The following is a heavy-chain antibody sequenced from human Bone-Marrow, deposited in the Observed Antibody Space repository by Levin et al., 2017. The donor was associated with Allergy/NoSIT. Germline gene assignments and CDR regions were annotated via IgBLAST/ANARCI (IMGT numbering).Heavy chain of an antibody. Sequence: GGSLRLPCAASGFTFPDYAIPWIRQAPGRGLEWVSGVSWNSGTIGYADSVKGRFTISRDNAKNSLYLQMNSLRTEDTALYFCARHKDYGGNGYYYYGMDVWGQGTTVTVSS. V-gene: IGHV3-9*01. CDR3: ARHKDYGGNGYYYYGMDV. J-gene: IGHJ6*02. CDR2: VSWNSGTI. CDR1: GFTFPDYA. D-gene: IGHD4-23*01.